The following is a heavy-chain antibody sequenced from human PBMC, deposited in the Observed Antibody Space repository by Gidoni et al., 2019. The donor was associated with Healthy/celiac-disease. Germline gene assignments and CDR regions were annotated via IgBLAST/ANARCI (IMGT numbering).Heavy chain of an antibody. V-gene: IGHV4-59*01. CDR2: IYYSGST. Sequence: QVQLQESGPGLVKPSETLSLTCTVSGGPISSYYWSWIRQPPGKGLEWIGYIYYSGSTNYNPSLKSRVTISVDTSKNQFSLKLSSVTAADTAVYYCARGYYDSSGDFDYWGQGTLVTVSS. CDR1: GGPISSYY. CDR3: ARGYYDSSGDFDY. J-gene: IGHJ4*02. D-gene: IGHD3-22*01.